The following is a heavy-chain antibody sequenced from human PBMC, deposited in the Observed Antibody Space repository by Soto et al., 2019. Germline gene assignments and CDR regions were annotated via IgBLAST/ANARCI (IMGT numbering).Heavy chain of an antibody. J-gene: IGHJ4*02. CDR3: ATEVLCGADCNFFKH. D-gene: IGHD2-21*02. CDR2: IRGSNNNI. Sequence: EVQLLETGGGSVHVGGSLRLSCAVSGFNLRNYEMNWVRQVPGKGLEWISKIRGSNNNIYNADSVQGRFTISGDNANNVLFQLRNSPRAEDTATYHSATEVLCGADCNFFKHCGQGTLVTVSS. V-gene: IGHV3-48*03. CDR1: GFNLRNYE.